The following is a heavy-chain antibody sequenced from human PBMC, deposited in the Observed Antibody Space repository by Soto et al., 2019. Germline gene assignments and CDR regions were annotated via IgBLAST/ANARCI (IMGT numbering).Heavy chain of an antibody. CDR1: VFTFISYW. CDR3: ARLGAPVKYGLDV. CDR2: IKSDGSST. D-gene: IGHD1-26*01. Sequence: GGSLRLYGAAPVFTFISYWMHWVRQGPGKGLVWVSRIKSDGSSTSYADSVKGRFTISRDNAKNTLFLQMNSLIAEDTAVYYCARLGAPVKYGLDVWGQGTTVTVSS. J-gene: IGHJ6*02. V-gene: IGHV3-74*01.